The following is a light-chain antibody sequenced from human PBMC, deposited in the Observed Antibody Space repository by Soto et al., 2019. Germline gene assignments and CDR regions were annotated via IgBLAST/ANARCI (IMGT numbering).Light chain of an antibody. J-gene: IGLJ1*01. CDR1: SSDVGGYIY. CDR2: DVS. Sequence: QSALTQPRSVSGSPGQSVTISCTGTSSDVGGYIYVSWYQQHPGKAPKLMIYDVSKRPSGVPDRFSGSKSGNTASLTISGLKAEDEADYYCFSDAGSFPYVFGTGTNVTVL. V-gene: IGLV2-11*01. CDR3: FSDAGSFPYV.